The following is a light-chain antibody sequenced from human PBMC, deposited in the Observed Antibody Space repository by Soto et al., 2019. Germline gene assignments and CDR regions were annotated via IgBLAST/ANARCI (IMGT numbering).Light chain of an antibody. J-gene: IGKJ5*01. CDR1: HSVTSSY. Sequence: DIVLTQSPGTLSLSPGERATHSCRASHSVTSSYLAWYQHKPGQAPRLLIYGASSRATGIPDRFSGSGSGTDFTLTISRLEPEDFAVYFCQQYGALPRFGQGTRLEIK. V-gene: IGKV3-20*01. CDR2: GAS. CDR3: QQYGALPR.